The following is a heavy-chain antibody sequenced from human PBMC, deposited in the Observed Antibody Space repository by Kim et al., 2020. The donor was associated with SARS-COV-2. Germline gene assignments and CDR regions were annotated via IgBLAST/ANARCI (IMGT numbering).Heavy chain of an antibody. J-gene: IGHJ4*02. CDR3: ARDAPLGYCSGGSCSIFDY. CDR1: GFTFSSYS. Sequence: GGSLRLSCAASGFTFSSYSMNWVRQAPGKGLEWVSSISSSSSYIYYADSVKGRFTISRDNAKNSLYLQMNSLRAEDTAVYYCARDAPLGYCSGGSCSIFDYWGQGTLVTVSS. CDR2: ISSSSSYI. D-gene: IGHD2-15*01. V-gene: IGHV3-21*01.